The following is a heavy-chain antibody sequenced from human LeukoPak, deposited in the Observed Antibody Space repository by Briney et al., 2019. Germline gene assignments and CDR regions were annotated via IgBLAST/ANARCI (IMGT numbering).Heavy chain of an antibody. V-gene: IGHV4-59*08. CDR1: GGSISSYY. J-gene: IGHJ5*02. CDR2: IYYSGST. CDR3: ARHKPRPPIRCFDP. D-gene: IGHD2-8*01. Sequence: PSETLSLTCTVSGGSISSYYWSWIRQPPGKGLEWIGYIYYSGSTNYNPSLKSRVTISVDTSKNQFSLKLSSVTAADTAVYYCARHKPRPPIRCFDPWGQGTLVTVSS.